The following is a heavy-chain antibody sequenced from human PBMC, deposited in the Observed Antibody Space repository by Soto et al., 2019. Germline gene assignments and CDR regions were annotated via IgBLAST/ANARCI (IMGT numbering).Heavy chain of an antibody. J-gene: IGHJ2*01. CDR3: ARSIAARYSSGWYWYFDL. V-gene: IGHV4-4*02. CDR1: GGSISSSNW. D-gene: IGHD6-6*01. CDR2: IYHSGST. Sequence: SETLSLTCAVSGGSISSSNWWSWVRQPPGKGLEWIGEIYHSGSTTYNPSLKSRVTISVDKSKNQFSMKLSSVTAADTAVDYCARSIAARYSSGWYWYFDLWGRGTLVTVSS.